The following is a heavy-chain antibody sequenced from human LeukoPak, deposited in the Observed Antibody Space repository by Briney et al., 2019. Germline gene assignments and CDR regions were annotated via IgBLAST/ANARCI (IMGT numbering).Heavy chain of an antibody. CDR3: AKDSGDDDILTGYYDY. J-gene: IGHJ4*02. CDR2: ISDTGRLS. D-gene: IGHD3-9*01. Sequence: GGSLRLSCAASGFTFSSYAMSWVRQAPGKGLEWVSAISDTGRLSYCADSVNGRFTISRDNSKNTLYLQMNSLRAEDTAVYYCAKDSGDDDILTGYYDYCGQGTLVTVSS. CDR1: GFTFSSYA. V-gene: IGHV3-23*01.